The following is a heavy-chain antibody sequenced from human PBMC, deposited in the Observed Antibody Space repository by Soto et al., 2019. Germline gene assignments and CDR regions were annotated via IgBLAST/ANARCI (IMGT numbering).Heavy chain of an antibody. Sequence: SETLSLSCTVSGGSISSYYWSWIRQPPGKGLEWIGYIYYSGSTNYNPSLKSRVTISVDTSKNQFSLKLSSVTAADTAVYYCARDIGCSGGSCYPNNPSNWFDPWGQGTLVTVSS. CDR2: IYYSGST. V-gene: IGHV4-59*01. CDR3: ARDIGCSGGSCYPNNPSNWFDP. CDR1: GGSISSYY. J-gene: IGHJ5*02. D-gene: IGHD2-15*01.